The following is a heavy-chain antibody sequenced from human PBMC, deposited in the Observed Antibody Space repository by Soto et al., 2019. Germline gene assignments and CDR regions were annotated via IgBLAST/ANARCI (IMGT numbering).Heavy chain of an antibody. CDR3: ARGNVQEWENWFDP. J-gene: IGHJ5*02. V-gene: IGHV4-30-4*01. Sequence: PSETLSLTCTVPGGSISSGDYYWSWIRQPPGKGLEWIGYIYYSGSTYYNPSLKSRVTISVDTSKNQFSLKLSSVTAADTAVYYCARGNVQEWENWFDPWGQGTLVTVSS. D-gene: IGHD1-26*01. CDR1: GGSISSGDYY. CDR2: IYYSGST.